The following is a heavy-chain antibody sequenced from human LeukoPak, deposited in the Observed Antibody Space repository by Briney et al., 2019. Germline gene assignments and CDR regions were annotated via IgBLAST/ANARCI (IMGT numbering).Heavy chain of an antibody. CDR2: IDHSGST. CDR1: GASINSYY. D-gene: IGHD3-3*01. V-gene: IGHV4-34*01. J-gene: IGHJ4*02. CDR3: ARVDGVVMD. Sequence: SETLSLTCSVSGASINSYYWNWIRQPPGKGLEWIGEIDHSGSTNYNPSLKSRVTISVDTSKNQFSLKLSSVTAADTAVYYCARVDGVVMDWGQGTLVTVSS.